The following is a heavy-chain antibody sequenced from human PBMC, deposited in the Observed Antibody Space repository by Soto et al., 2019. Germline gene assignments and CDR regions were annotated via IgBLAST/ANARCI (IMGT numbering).Heavy chain of an antibody. V-gene: IGHV3-7*03. CDR2: IKQDGSEK. J-gene: IGHJ4*02. CDR1: GFTFSSYW. CDR3: TTDADY. Sequence: GGSLRLSCAASGFTFSSYWMSWVRQAPGKGLEWVANIKQDGSEKYYVDSVKGRFTISRDNAKNTLYLQMNSLKTEDTAVYYCTTDADYWGQGTLVTVSS.